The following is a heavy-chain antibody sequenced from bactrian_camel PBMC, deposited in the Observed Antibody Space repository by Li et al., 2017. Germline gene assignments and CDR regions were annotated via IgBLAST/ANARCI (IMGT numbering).Heavy chain of an antibody. CDR1: GFTFSGYW. CDR2: VASNGGST. CDR3: ARGPENLWEYGY. V-gene: IGHV3S25*01. Sequence: QLVESGGGSAQPGGSLRLSCIASGFTFSGYWMYWVRQTPAKGLEWVSGVASNGGSTEYADSIVGRFTISRDDAKNMVYLQMNSLKTEDTAVYYCARGPENLWEYGYWGQGTQVTVS. J-gene: IGHJ4*01.